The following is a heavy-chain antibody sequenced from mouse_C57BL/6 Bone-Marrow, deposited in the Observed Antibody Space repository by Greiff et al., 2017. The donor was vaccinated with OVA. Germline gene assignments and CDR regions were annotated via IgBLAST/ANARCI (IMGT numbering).Heavy chain of an antibody. J-gene: IGHJ4*01. CDR3: ARGEYYGSTYAMDY. V-gene: IGHV5-17*01. CDR1: GFTFSDYG. Sequence: EVKLLESGGGLVKPGGSLKLSCAASGFTFSDYGMHWVRQAPEKGLEWVAYISSGSSTIYYADTVTGRFTISRDTAKHTLFLQMTSLRSEDTAMDYGARGEYYGSTYAMDYWGQGTSVTVSS. D-gene: IGHD1-1*01. CDR2: ISSGSSTI.